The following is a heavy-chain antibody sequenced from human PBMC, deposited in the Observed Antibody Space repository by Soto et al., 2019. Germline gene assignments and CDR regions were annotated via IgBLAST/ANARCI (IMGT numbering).Heavy chain of an antibody. CDR1: GFTFSSDW. CDR2: INTDGSST. Sequence: EVQLVESGGGLVQPGGSLRLSCAASGFTFSSDWMHWVRQAPGKGLVWISRINTDGSSTSYVDSVQGRFTISRDNGKNTLFLQMNSLRGEDTAVYYCARRGSGVTRGLHYWGQGTLVTVSS. CDR3: ARRGSGVTRGLHY. D-gene: IGHD2-15*01. J-gene: IGHJ4*02. V-gene: IGHV3-74*01.